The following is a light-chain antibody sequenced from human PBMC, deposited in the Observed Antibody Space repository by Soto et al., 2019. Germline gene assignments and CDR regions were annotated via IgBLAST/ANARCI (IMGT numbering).Light chain of an antibody. Sequence: DIQMTQSPSSVSASVGDRVTMTCRASQGISSWLVWYQQKPGKAPKLLIYAASSLQSGVPSRFSGSGSGTDFTLTISGLQPEDIATYYCQQYDNLTPTCTFGQGTMV. V-gene: IGKV1-12*01. CDR1: QGISSW. CDR3: QQYDNLTPTCT. J-gene: IGKJ1*01. CDR2: AAS.